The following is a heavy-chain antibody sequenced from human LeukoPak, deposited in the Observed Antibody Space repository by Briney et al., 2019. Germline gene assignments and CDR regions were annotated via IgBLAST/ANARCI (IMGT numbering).Heavy chain of an antibody. CDR3: ARLSGDYYFDY. J-gene: IGHJ4*02. CDR1: GFTFSSYA. V-gene: IGHV3-23*01. D-gene: IGHD4-17*01. Sequence: GGSLRLSCAASGFTFSSYAMSWVRQAPGKGLEWVSVISGSGGSTFHADSVKGRFTISRDNSKNTLFLQMNSLRAEDTAVYYCARLSGDYYFDYWGQGTLVTVSS. CDR2: ISGSGGST.